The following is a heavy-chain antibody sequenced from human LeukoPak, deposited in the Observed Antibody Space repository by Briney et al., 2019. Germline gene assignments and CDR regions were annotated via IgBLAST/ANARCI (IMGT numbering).Heavy chain of an antibody. J-gene: IGHJ5*02. CDR1: GGSISSGDYY. D-gene: IGHD1-26*01. CDR2: IYYSGST. Sequence: PSETLSLTCTVSGGSISSGDYYWNWIRQHPGEGLEWIGYIYYSGSTHYNPSLKSRITISVDTSKNQFSLKLSSVTAADTAVYYCARERYRRVDPWGQGTLVTVSS. V-gene: IGHV4-31*03. CDR3: ARERYRRVDP.